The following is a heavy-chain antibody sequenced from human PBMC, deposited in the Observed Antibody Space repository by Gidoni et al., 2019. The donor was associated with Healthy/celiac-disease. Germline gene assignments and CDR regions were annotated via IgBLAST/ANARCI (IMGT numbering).Heavy chain of an antibody. J-gene: IGHJ3*02. V-gene: IGHV2-5*02. CDR3: AHRRREGSWGDAFDI. D-gene: IGHD6-13*01. CDR2: IYWDDDK. CDR1: GFSLSTRGVG. Sequence: QITLKESGPTLVKPTQTLTLTCTFSGFSLSTRGVGVGWIRQPPGKALEWLALIYWDDDKRYSPSLKSRLTITKDTSKNQVVLTMTNMDPVDTATYYCAHRRREGSWGDAFDIWGQGTMVTVSS.